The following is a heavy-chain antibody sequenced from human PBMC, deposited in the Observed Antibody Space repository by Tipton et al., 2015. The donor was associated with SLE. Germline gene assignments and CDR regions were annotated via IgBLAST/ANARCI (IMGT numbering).Heavy chain of an antibody. CDR3: AGGTSGPSGDNYYGMDV. J-gene: IGHJ6*02. Sequence: QLVQSGAEVKKPGSSVKVSCKTSGDTFRSYAINWVRQAPGQGLVWMGGIIPITGATNYARKFQGRVTITADEATNTVYMELSSLGSEDTAMYYCAGGTSGPSGDNYYGMDVWGQGP. D-gene: IGHD6-25*01. CDR2: IIPITGAT. CDR1: GDTFRSYA. V-gene: IGHV1-69*01.